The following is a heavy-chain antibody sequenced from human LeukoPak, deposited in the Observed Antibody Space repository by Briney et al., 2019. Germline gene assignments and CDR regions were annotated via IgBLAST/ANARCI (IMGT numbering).Heavy chain of an antibody. CDR3: ARDGLLGSRRTRFDY. V-gene: IGHV3-30-3*01. CDR1: GFTFSSYA. Sequence: GGSLRLSCAASGFTFSSYAMHWVRQAPGKGLEWVAVISYDGSNKYYADSVKGRFTISRDNSKNTLYLQTNSLRAEDTAVYYCARDGLLGSRRTRFDYWGQGTLVTVSS. J-gene: IGHJ4*02. D-gene: IGHD1-14*01. CDR2: ISYDGSNK.